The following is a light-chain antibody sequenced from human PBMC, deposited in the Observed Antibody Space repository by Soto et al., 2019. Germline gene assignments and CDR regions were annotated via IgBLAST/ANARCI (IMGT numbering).Light chain of an antibody. CDR2: GDN. J-gene: IGLJ1*01. CDR3: GSWDSSLSAYV. Sequence: QPVLTQPPSVSAAPGQKVTISCSGSSSNIGGNSVSWYQQPPGTAPKLLIYGDNKRPSGIPDRFSGSKSGTSATLGITGFQTGDEADYYCGSWDSSLSAYVFGTGTKVTVL. V-gene: IGLV1-51*01. CDR1: SSNIGGNS.